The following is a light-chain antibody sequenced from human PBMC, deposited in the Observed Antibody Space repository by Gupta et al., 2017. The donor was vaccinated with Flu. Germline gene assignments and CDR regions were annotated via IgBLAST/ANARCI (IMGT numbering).Light chain of an antibody. J-gene: IGLJ3*02. Sequence: QSVLTQPPSASGTPVKRVTISCSGSSSNIGSNTVNWYQQLPGTDPKRLSVSNNQRPSGVPDRFAGSKSGTSASPDIXGXQSEDEXDDYGEGSDARLNSRVFGGGTKLTV. CDR2: SNN. V-gene: IGLV1-44*01. CDR1: SSNIGSNT. CDR3: EGSDARLNSRV.